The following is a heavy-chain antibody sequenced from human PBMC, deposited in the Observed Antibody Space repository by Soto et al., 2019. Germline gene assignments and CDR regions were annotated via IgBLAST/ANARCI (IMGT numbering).Heavy chain of an antibody. J-gene: IGHJ4*02. D-gene: IGHD3-22*01. V-gene: IGHV1-69*01. Sequence: QVQLVQSGAEVTKPGSSVKVSCKASGDTFSDYTISWVRQAPGQGLEWMGGIVPIFGKPTYTQKFQGRVTITADESTTTAYMELSSLRSEDTATYYCARGKDGSDYYFDSWGQGPLVTVSS. CDR2: IVPIFGKP. CDR1: GDTFSDYT. CDR3: ARGKDGSDYYFDS.